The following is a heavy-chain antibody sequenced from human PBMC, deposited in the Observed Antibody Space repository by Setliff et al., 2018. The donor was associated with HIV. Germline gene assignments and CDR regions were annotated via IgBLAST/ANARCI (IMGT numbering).Heavy chain of an antibody. V-gene: IGHV1-2*02. CDR1: GHPFSGYY. J-gene: IGHJ5*02. D-gene: IGHD3-9*01. Sequence: GASVKVSCKASGHPFSGYYIHWVRQAPGQGFEWMGWLNPDTGGTNYVQKFQGRVTMTRDTSISTAYMELRRLTSDDTAVYYCARGNVEIFRHFDWDCFDPWGQGTLVTVSS. CDR3: ARGNVEIFRHFDWDCFDP. CDR2: LNPDTGGT.